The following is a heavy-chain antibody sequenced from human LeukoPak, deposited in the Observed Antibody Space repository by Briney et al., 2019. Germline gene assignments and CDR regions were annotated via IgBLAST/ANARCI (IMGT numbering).Heavy chain of an antibody. CDR3: ARHRYNYGNIFDY. Sequence: SETLSLTCTVSGGSINLYYWSWIRQPPGKGLEWIGYIYYSGSTNYNPSLKSRVTISVDTSKNQFSLKLSSVTAADTAVYYCARHRYNYGNIFDYWGQGTLVTVSS. V-gene: IGHV4-59*08. J-gene: IGHJ4*02. CDR1: GGSINLYY. CDR2: IYYSGST. D-gene: IGHD5-18*01.